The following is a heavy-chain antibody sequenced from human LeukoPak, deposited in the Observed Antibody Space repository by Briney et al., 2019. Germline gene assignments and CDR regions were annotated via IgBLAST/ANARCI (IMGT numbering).Heavy chain of an antibody. D-gene: IGHD6-25*01. Sequence: ASVKVSCKASGYTFTDYYFYWVRQAPGQRLEWMGWINAGNGNTKYSQEFQGRVTITRDTSASTAYMELSSLRSEDMAVYYCARGAAFDYWGQGTLVTVSS. V-gene: IGHV1-3*03. CDR1: GYTFTDYY. CDR3: ARGAAFDY. J-gene: IGHJ4*02. CDR2: INAGNGNT.